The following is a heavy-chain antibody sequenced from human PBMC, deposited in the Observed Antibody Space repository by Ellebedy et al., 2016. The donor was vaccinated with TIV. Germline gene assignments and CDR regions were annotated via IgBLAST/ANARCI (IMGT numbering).Heavy chain of an antibody. J-gene: IGHJ4*02. CDR2: ISNTGSRT. V-gene: IGHV3-23*01. CDR1: GFTFSSYA. CDR3: AKDRTPGDGYWVFDN. Sequence: PGGSLRLSCAASGFTFSSYAMSWVRQAPGKGLEWVSTISNTGSRTYYADSVEGRFIISRDNSKRTVDLQMNSLRAEDTDVYFCAKDRTPGDGYWVFDNWGQGTLVSVSS. D-gene: IGHD5-18*01.